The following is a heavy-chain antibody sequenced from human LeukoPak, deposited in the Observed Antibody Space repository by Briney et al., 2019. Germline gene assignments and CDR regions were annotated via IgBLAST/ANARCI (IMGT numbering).Heavy chain of an antibody. Sequence: PGGSLRLSCAASGFTVSSNYMSWVRQAPGKGLEWVSVIYSGGSTYYADSVKGRFTISRDNSKNTPYLQMNSLRAEDTAVYYCARDSVLGYYYGMDVWGQGTTVTVSS. CDR1: GFTVSSNY. D-gene: IGHD3-10*01. J-gene: IGHJ6*02. V-gene: IGHV3-66*01. CDR2: IYSGGST. CDR3: ARDSVLGYYYGMDV.